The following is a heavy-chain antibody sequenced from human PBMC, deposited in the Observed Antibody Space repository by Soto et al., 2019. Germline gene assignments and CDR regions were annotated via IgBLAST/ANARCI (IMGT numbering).Heavy chain of an antibody. J-gene: IGHJ4*02. Sequence: PSETLSLTCAVYGGSFSGYYWSWIRQPPGKGLEWIGEINHSGSTNYNPSLKSRVTISVDTSKNQFSLKLSSVTAADTAVYYCARGMYSSGWLFDYWGQGTLVTVSS. D-gene: IGHD6-19*01. V-gene: IGHV4-34*01. CDR3: ARGMYSSGWLFDY. CDR1: GGSFSGYY. CDR2: INHSGST.